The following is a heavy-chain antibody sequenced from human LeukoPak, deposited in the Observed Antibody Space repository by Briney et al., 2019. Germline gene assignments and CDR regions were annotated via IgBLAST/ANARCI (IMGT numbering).Heavy chain of an antibody. V-gene: IGHV3-11*04. Sequence: PGGSLRLSCAASGFTFTDYYMSWIRQAPGKGLEWVSYITNSGTTIYYADSVKGRFTISRDNAENSLYLQMNSLRAEDTAVYYCAREIGYSSGWYGYWGQGTLVTVSS. CDR2: ITNSGTTI. CDR1: GFTFTDYY. D-gene: IGHD6-19*01. J-gene: IGHJ4*02. CDR3: AREIGYSSGWYGY.